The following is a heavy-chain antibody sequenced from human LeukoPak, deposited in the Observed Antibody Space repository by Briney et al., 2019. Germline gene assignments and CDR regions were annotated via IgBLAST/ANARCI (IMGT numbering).Heavy chain of an antibody. Sequence: GGSLRLSCAASGFTCSSYWMTWVRQAPGKGLEWVANIKQDGSEKYYVDSVKGRFTISRDNAKNSLYLQMNSLRAEDTAVYYCVRGMDVWGQGTTVTVSS. J-gene: IGHJ6*02. CDR1: GFTCSSYW. V-gene: IGHV3-7*01. CDR3: VRGMDV. CDR2: IKQDGSEK.